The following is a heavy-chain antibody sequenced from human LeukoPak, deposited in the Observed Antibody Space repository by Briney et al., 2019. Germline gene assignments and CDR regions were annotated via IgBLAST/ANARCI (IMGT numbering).Heavy chain of an antibody. V-gene: IGHV3-21*01. CDR3: ARDVQVATIYPLDY. CDR2: ISSSSSYI. Sequence: GGSLRLSCAASGFTFSSYAMSWVRQAPGKGLEWVSSISSSSSYIYYADSVKGRFTISRDNAKNSLYLQMNSLRAEDTAVYYCARDVQVATIYPLDYWGQGTLVTVSS. J-gene: IGHJ4*02. D-gene: IGHD5-12*01. CDR1: GFTFSSYA.